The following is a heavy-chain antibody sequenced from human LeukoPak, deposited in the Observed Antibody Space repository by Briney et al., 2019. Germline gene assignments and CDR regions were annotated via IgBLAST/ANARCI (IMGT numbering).Heavy chain of an antibody. CDR3: ARRGYSYAIDY. J-gene: IGHJ4*02. CDR1: GGSISSYY. CDR2: IYYSGST. Sequence: SGTLSLTCTVSGGSISSYYWSWIRQPPGKGLEWIGYIYYSGSTNYNPSLKSRVTISVDTSKNQFSLKLSSVTAADTAVYYCARRGYSYAIDYWGQGTLVTVSS. D-gene: IGHD5-18*01. V-gene: IGHV4-59*08.